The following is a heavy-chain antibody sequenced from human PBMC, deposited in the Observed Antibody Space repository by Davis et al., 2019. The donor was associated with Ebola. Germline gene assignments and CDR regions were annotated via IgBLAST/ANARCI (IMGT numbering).Heavy chain of an antibody. J-gene: IGHJ6*04. CDR3: AKDVGEQCLVIYYGMDV. CDR1: GFTFSSYA. CDR2: ISGSGGST. V-gene: IGHV3-23*01. D-gene: IGHD6-19*01. Sequence: GGSLRLSCAASGFTFSSYAMSWVRQAPGKGLEWVSAISGSGGSTYYADSVKGRFTISRDNSKNTLYLQMNSLRAEDTAVYYCAKDVGEQCLVIYYGMDVWSKGTTVTVSS.